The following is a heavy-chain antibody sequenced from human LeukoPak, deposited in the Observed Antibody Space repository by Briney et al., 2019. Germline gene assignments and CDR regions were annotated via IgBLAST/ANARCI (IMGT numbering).Heavy chain of an antibody. J-gene: IGHJ6*02. CDR2: ISYDGSNE. CDR1: GFTFSTYG. V-gene: IGHV3-30*03. CDR3: ARSGFGVLYYYGMDV. D-gene: IGHD3-10*01. Sequence: GGSLRLSCAASGFTFSTYGMHWVRQAPGKGLEWVAVISYDGSNEYYADSVKGRFTISRDNSKNTLWLQMNSLRAEDTAVYYCARSGFGVLYYYGMDVWGQGTTVTVSS.